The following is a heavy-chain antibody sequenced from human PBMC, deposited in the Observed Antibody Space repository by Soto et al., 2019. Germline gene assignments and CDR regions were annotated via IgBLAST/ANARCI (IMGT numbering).Heavy chain of an antibody. V-gene: IGHV3-23*01. CDR3: AKDDGFWAARHPFDY. J-gene: IGHJ4*02. CDR2: ISGSGGST. D-gene: IGHD3-3*01. CDR1: GFTFSSYA. Sequence: EVQLLESGGGLVQPGGSLRLSCAASGFTFSSYAMSWVRQAPGKGLEWVSAISGSGGSTYYADSVKGRFTISRDNSKNALDLQMDSLRAEDTAVYYCAKDDGFWAARHPFDYWGQGTLVTVSS.